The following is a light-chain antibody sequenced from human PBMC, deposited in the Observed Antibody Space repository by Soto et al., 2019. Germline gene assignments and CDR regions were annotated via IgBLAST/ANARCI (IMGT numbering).Light chain of an antibody. V-gene: IGLV2-11*01. CDR1: SSDVGGYDY. Sequence: QSVLTQPRSVSESPGQSVTISCTGTSSDVGGYDYVSWYQQHPGKAPKLMIFDVTKRPSGVPDRFSGSKSGNTASLTISGLQAEDEAHYSCCSYAGSFYVFGSGTKVTVL. CDR3: CSYAGSFYV. J-gene: IGLJ1*01. CDR2: DVT.